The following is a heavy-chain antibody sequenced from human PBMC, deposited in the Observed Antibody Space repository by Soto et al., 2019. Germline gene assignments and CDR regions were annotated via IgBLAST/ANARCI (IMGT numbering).Heavy chain of an antibody. V-gene: IGHV4-39*01. CDR1: GGSISSSSYY. Sequence: SETLSLTCTVSGGSISSSSYYWGWIRQPPGKGLEWIGSIYYSGSTYYNPSLKSRVTISVDTSKNQYSLKLSSVTDADTAVYYCARQRGLRIVLMVYAILGWFDPWGQGTLVTVSS. J-gene: IGHJ5*02. CDR3: ARQRGLRIVLMVYAILGWFDP. CDR2: IYYSGST. D-gene: IGHD2-8*01.